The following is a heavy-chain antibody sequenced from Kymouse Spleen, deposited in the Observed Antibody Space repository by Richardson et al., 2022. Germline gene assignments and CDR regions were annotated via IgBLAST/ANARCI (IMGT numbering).Heavy chain of an antibody. CDR3: ARGDYYGSGSYRY. J-gene: IGHJ4*02. CDR2: INHSGST. CDR1: GGSFSGYY. D-gene: IGHD3-10*01. Sequence: QVQLQQWGAGLLKPSETLSLTCAVYGGSFSGYYWSWIRQPPGKGLEWIGEINHSGSTNYNPSLKSRVTISVDTSKNQFSLKLSSVTAADTAVYYCARGDYYGSGSYRYWGQGTLVTVSS. V-gene: IGHV4-34*01.